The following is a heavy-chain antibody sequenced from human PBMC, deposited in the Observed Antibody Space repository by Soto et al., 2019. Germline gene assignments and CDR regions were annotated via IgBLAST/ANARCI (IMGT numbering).Heavy chain of an antibody. J-gene: IGHJ6*02. V-gene: IGHV4-34*01. CDR3: EAYRPYYGMDV. CDR2: INHSGST. D-gene: IGHD3-16*02. CDR1: GGSFSGYY. Sequence: SETLSLTCAVYGGSFSGYYWSWIRQPPGKGLEWIGEINHSGSTNYNPSLKSRVTISVDTSKNQFSLKLSSVTAADTAVYYVEAYRPYYGMDVWGQGTTVTVSS.